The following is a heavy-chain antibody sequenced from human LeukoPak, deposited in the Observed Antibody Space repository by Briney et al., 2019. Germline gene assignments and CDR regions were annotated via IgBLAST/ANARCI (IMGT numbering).Heavy chain of an antibody. CDR3: ARKRGGGSHDY. J-gene: IGHJ4*02. V-gene: IGHV3-7*01. D-gene: IGHD1-26*01. Sequence: GGSLRLSCAASGFTLSNYWMSWVRQAPGKGLEWVANIKQDGSEKYYVDSVKGRFTISRDNAKISLYLQMNSLRAEDTAVYYCARKRGGGSHDYWGQGTLVTVSS. CDR2: IKQDGSEK. CDR1: GFTLSNYW.